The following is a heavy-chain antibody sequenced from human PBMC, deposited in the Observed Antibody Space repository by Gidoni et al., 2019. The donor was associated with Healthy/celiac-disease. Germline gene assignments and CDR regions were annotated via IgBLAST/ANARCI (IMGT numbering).Heavy chain of an antibody. J-gene: IGHJ4*02. V-gene: IGHV1-8*01. CDR3: ASAGDGYNYFDY. CDR1: GSTFTSYD. D-gene: IGHD5-12*01. Sequence: AKLVQSVSAVKKPGASVQVSCQASGSTFTSYDINWVRQATGQGLEWMGWMNPNSGNTGYAQKFQGRVTMTRNTSISTAYMELSSLRSEDTAVYYCASAGDGYNYFDYWGQGTLVTVSS. CDR2: MNPNSGNT.